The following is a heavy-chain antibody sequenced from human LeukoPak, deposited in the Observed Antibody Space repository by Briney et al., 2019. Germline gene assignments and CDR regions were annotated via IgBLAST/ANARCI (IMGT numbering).Heavy chain of an antibody. CDR3: AGDVPRMAEAGGGFINYFDQ. J-gene: IGHJ4*02. CDR1: GDSVSSNSAA. D-gene: IGHD3-16*01. Sequence: SQTLSLTCAISGDSVSSNSAAWNWIRQSPSRGLEWLARTYYRSKWYYNYALSMKSRITINPDTSKNQFSLQVNSVTPEDTAVYYCAGDVPRMAEAGGGFINYFDQWGQGTLVTVSS. V-gene: IGHV6-1*01. CDR2: TYYRSKWYY.